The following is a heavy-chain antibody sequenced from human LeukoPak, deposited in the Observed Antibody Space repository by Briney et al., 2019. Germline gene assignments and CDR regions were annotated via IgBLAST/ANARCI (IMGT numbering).Heavy chain of an antibody. CDR1: GFTFSSYA. J-gene: IGHJ4*02. CDR2: ISGSGGST. Sequence: GGSLRLSCAASGFTFSSYAMSWVRQAPGKGLEWVSVISGSGGSTYYADSVKGRFTISRDNSNNTLYLQMNSLRAEDTALYYCAKEDSVVAGKRWFDNWGQGTLVTVSS. CDR3: AKEDSVVAGKRWFDN. D-gene: IGHD6-19*01. V-gene: IGHV3-23*01.